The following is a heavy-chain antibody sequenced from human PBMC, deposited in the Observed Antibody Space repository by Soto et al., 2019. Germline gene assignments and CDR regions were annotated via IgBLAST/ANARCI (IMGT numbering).Heavy chain of an antibody. CDR3: ARSERFGEVFSSYPRSTNWFDP. D-gene: IGHD3-10*01. J-gene: IGHJ5*02. Sequence: ASVKVSCKASGYTFTSYGISWVRQAPGQGLEWMGWISAYNGNTNYAQKLQGRVTMTTDTSTSTAYMELRSLRSDDTAVYYCARSERFGEVFSSYPRSTNWFDPWGQGTLVTVSS. CDR2: ISAYNGNT. CDR1: GYTFTSYG. V-gene: IGHV1-18*01.